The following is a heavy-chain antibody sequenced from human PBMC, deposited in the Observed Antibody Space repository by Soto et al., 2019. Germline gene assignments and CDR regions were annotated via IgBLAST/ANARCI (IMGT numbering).Heavy chain of an antibody. V-gene: IGHV2-5*02. CDR2: IYWDDDK. CDR1: GFSLTTSGVG. CDR3: AHRVLRTVFGLVTTTAIYFDF. Sequence: QITLNEAGPTVVRPTETLTLTCRFSGFSLTTSGVGVGWIRQSPGKAPERLALIYWDDDKRYSASLKSRLTTTKDTSKTQVVLTVSDLDPTDTATYSCAHRVLRTVFGLVTTTAIYFDFWGQGPPVAVSS. D-gene: IGHD3-3*01. J-gene: IGHJ4*02.